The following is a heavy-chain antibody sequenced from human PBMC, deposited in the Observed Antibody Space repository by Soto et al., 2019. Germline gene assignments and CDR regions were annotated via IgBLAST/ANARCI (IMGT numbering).Heavy chain of an antibody. V-gene: IGHV1-69*02. J-gene: IGHJ6*02. CDR1: GGTFGSYS. CDR2: IIPIIGIA. CDR3: ARTDRYYGLDG. Sequence: QVQLVQSGAEVKKPGSSVNISCKASGGTFGSYSITWVRQAPGQGLEWMGMIIPIIGIANDAQKLQGRLKITADTSTGTAYMELGSLRSDDTAMYYCARTDRYYGLDGWGQGTTVTVSS.